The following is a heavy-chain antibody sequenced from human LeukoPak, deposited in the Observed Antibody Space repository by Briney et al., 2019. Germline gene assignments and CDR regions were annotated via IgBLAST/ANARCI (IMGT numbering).Heavy chain of an antibody. J-gene: IGHJ4*02. CDR2: INPNSGGT. CDR3: ARQLPSFIVVVPAADSDY. D-gene: IGHD2-2*01. V-gene: IGHV1-2*06. Sequence: ASVKVSCKASGYTFTGYYMHWVRQAPGQGLEWMGRINPNSGGTNYAQKFQGRVTMTRDTSISTAYMELTRLRSDDTAVYYCARQLPSFIVVVPAADSDYWGQGTLVTVSS. CDR1: GYTFTGYY.